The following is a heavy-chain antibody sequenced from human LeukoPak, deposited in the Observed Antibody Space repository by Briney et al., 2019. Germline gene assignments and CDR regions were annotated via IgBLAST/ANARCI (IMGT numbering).Heavy chain of an antibody. V-gene: IGHV3-74*01. J-gene: IGHJ4*02. CDR3: ARDGFLGPVTAYLDY. D-gene: IGHD2-21*02. CDR1: GFTFSGYA. CDR2: IKSDGSIT. Sequence: GGSLRLSCAASGFTFSGYAMHWVRQAPGKGLVWVSRIKSDGSITSYADSVMGRFTISRDNARNTLFLEMNSLRAEDSAVYYCARDGFLGPVTAYLDYWCQGTPVTVSS.